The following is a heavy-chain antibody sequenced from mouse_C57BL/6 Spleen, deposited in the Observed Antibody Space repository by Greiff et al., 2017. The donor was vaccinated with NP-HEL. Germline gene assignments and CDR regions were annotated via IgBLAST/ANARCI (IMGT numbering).Heavy chain of an antibody. CDR3: ASIYYDYVL. V-gene: IGHV1-22*01. D-gene: IGHD2-4*01. CDR2: INPNNGGT. Sequence: EVQLQQSGPELVKPGASVKMSCKASGYTFTDYNMHWVKQSHGKSLEWIGYINPNNGGTSYNQKFKGKAKLTVNNSSSNAYMELRSLTSEDSAVYYCASIYYDYVLWGQGMLVTVSA. CDR1: GYTFTDYN. J-gene: IGHJ3*01.